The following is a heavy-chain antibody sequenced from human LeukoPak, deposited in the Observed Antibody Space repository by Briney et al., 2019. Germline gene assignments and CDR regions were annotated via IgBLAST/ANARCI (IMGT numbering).Heavy chain of an antibody. Sequence: ASVKVSCKASGYTFTGYYIHWVRQAPGQGLEWMGWINPNSGGTNYAQKFQGRVTMTRDTSISTAYMELSRLRSDDTAVYYCAREWKTAMVIYYFDYWGQGTLVTVSS. D-gene: IGHD5-18*01. CDR3: AREWKTAMVIYYFDY. J-gene: IGHJ4*02. CDR2: INPNSGGT. CDR1: GYTFTGYY. V-gene: IGHV1-2*02.